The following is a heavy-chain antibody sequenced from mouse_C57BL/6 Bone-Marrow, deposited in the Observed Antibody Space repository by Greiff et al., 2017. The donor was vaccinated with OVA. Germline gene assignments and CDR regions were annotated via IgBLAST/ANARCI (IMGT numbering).Heavy chain of an antibody. D-gene: IGHD1-1*01. CDR3: ARGPHYYGSSSWFAY. J-gene: IGHJ3*01. CDR1: GYTFTSYG. V-gene: IGHV1-81*01. Sequence: QVQLKQSGAELARPGASVKLSCKASGYTFTSYGISWVKQRTGQGLEWIGESYPRSGNNYYNEKFKGKATLNADKSSSTAYMELRSLTSEDSAVYFCARGPHYYGSSSWFAYWGQGTLVTVSA. CDR2: SYPRSGNN.